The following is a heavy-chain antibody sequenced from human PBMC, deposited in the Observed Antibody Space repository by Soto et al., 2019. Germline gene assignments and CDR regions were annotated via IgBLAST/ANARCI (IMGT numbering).Heavy chain of an antibody. CDR2: IYYSGST. J-gene: IGHJ4*02. Sequence: QVQLQESGPGLVKPSQTLSLTCTVSGGSISSGGYYWSWIRQHPGKGLEWIGYIYYSGSTYYNPCLRRRVTISVDTSKNQFSLKLSSVTAADTAVYYCARSGPLRGYSYGPGADYWGQGTLVNVSS. CDR1: GGSISSGGYY. V-gene: IGHV4-31*03. CDR3: ARSGPLRGYSYGPGADY. D-gene: IGHD5-18*01.